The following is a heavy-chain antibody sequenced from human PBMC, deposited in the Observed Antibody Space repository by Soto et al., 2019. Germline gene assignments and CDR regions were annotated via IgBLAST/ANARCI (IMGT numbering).Heavy chain of an antibody. CDR2: ISYDGSNK. V-gene: IGHV3-30-3*01. D-gene: IGHD3-9*01. J-gene: IGHJ4*02. CDR1: GFTFSSYA. Sequence: GGSLRLSCAASGFTFSSYAMHWVRQAPGKGLEWVAVISYDGSNKYYADSVKGRFTISRDNSKNTLYLQMNSLRAEDTAVYYCARGRYYDILTGYSNWGQGTLVTVSS. CDR3: ARGRYYDILTGYSN.